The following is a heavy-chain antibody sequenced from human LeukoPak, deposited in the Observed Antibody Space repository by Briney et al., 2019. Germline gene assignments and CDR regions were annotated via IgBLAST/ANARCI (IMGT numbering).Heavy chain of an antibody. CDR3: ARDATDGYNTHFDY. Sequence: SETLSLTCAVYGVSFSGYYWSWIRQPPGKGLEWIGEINHSGSTNYNPSLKSRVTISVDTSKNQFSLKLSSVTAADTAVYYCARDATDGYNTHFDYWGQGTLVTVSS. V-gene: IGHV4-34*01. D-gene: IGHD5-24*01. J-gene: IGHJ4*02. CDR2: INHSGST. CDR1: GVSFSGYY.